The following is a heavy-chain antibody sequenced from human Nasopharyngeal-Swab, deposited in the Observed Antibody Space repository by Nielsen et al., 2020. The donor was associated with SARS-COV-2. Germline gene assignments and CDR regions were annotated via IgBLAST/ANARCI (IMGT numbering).Heavy chain of an antibody. CDR2: MNPNSGNT. V-gene: IGHV1-8*01. CDR3: ARVITVTTSWFWFDP. D-gene: IGHD4-17*01. Sequence: WVRQAPGQGLEWMGWMNPNSGNTGYAQKFQGRVTMTRNTSISTAYMELSSLRPEDTAVYYCARVITVTTSWFWFDPWGQGTLVTVSS. J-gene: IGHJ5*02.